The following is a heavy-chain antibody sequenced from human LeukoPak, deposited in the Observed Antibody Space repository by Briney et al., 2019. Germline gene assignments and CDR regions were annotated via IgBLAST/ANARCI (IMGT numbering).Heavy chain of an antibody. Sequence: SETLSLTCAVSGYSISSGYYWGWIRQPPGKGLEWIGSIYHSGSTYYNPSLKSRVTISVDTSKNQFSLELSSVTAADTAVYYCAVGGDYYFDYWGQGTLVTVSS. V-gene: IGHV4-38-2*01. CDR1: GYSISSGYY. D-gene: IGHD2-21*02. CDR3: AVGGDYYFDY. J-gene: IGHJ4*02. CDR2: IYHSGST.